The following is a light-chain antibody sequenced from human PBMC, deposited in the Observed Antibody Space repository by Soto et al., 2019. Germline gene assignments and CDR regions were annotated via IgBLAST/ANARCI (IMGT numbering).Light chain of an antibody. CDR3: QSYDSSLSRYV. Sequence: QSVLTHPPSVSGAPGQRVTISSTAGSSNFGADNDIHWYQQLPGTAPKLLIYTTANRPSGVPDRFSGYKSGTSATLAITGLQAEEEADYYCQSYDSSLSRYVFGAGTKVTVL. V-gene: IGLV1-40*01. CDR1: SSNFGADND. J-gene: IGLJ1*01. CDR2: TTA.